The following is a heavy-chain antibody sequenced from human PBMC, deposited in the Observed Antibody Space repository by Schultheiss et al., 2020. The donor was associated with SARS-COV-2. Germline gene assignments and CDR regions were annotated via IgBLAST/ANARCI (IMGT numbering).Heavy chain of an antibody. J-gene: IGHJ3*02. Sequence: ASVKVSCKASGYTFTSYGISWVRQAPGQGLEWMGWISAYNGNTHYAQKFRGRVTITRDTSASTAYMELSSLTSDDTAVYYCAGGGRGWVKDAFDIWGQGTMVTVSS. D-gene: IGHD6-19*01. CDR3: AGGGRGWVKDAFDI. CDR1: GYTFTSYG. CDR2: ISAYNGNT. V-gene: IGHV1-18*01.